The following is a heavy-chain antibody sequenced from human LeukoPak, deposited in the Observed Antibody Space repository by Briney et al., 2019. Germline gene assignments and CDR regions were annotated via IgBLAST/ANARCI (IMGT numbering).Heavy chain of an antibody. V-gene: IGHV4-59*01. CDR1: GGSISSYY. Sequence: PSETLSLTCTVSGGSISSYYWSWIRQPPGKGLEWIGYIYYSGSTNYNPSLKSRVTISVDTSKNQFSLKLSSVTAGDTAVYYCARAGNDWNDRYYYYYMDVWGKGTTVTVSS. CDR2: IYYSGST. J-gene: IGHJ6*03. D-gene: IGHD1-1*01. CDR3: ARAGNDWNDRYYYYYMDV.